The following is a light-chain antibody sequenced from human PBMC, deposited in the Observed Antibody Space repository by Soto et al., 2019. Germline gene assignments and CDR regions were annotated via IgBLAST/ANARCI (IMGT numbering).Light chain of an antibody. CDR1: SSDIGTYTF. Sequence: QSALTQPASVSGSPGQSITISCTGTSSDIGTYTFVSWYQHHPGKAPKLMLYEFRYRPSGVSDRFSGSKSGNTASLTISRLQAEDEAHYYCSSYTASTTPVFGGGTKLTVL. J-gene: IGLJ3*02. V-gene: IGLV2-14*01. CDR2: EFR. CDR3: SSYTASTTPV.